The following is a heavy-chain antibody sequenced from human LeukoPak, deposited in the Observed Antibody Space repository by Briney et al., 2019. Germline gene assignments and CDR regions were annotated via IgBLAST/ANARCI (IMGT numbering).Heavy chain of an antibody. CDR3: ARHYGP. V-gene: IGHV4-34*01. CDR2: INHSGST. J-gene: IGHJ5*02. D-gene: IGHD3-16*01. CDR1: GGSFSGYY. Sequence: SQTLSLTCAVYGGSFSGYYWSWIRQPPGKGLEWIGEINHSGSTYYNPSLKSRVTISVDTSKNQFSLKLNSVTAADTAVYYCARHYGPWGQGTLVAVSS.